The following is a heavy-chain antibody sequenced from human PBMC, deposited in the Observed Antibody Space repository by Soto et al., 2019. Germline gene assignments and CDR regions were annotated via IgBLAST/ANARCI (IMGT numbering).Heavy chain of an antibody. Sequence: GGSLRLSCAASGFTFSSYAMSWVRQAPGKGLEWVSAISGSGGGTYYADSVKGRFTISRDNSKNTLYLQMNSLRAEDTAVYYCAKHYDSSGYYSDWFDPWGQGTLVTVSS. CDR2: ISGSGGGT. V-gene: IGHV3-23*01. CDR1: GFTFSSYA. D-gene: IGHD3-22*01. CDR3: AKHYDSSGYYSDWFDP. J-gene: IGHJ5*02.